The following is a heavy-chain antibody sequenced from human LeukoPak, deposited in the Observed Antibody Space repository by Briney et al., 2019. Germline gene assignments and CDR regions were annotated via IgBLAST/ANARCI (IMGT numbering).Heavy chain of an antibody. J-gene: IGHJ3*02. D-gene: IGHD3-22*01. CDR2: ISTGSSYI. Sequence: GGSLRLSCAASGFTFSYYSLNWIRQAPGKGLEWVSSISTGSSYIYYADSVKGRFTISRDNAKNSLYLQMNSLRAEDTAVYYCARDNLLTIYESSGYYLDAFDIWGQGTMVTVSS. V-gene: IGHV3-21*01. CDR3: ARDNLLTIYESSGYYLDAFDI. CDR1: GFTFSYYS.